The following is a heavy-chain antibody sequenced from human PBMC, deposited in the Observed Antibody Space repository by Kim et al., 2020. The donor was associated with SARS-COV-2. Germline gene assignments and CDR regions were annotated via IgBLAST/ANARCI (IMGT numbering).Heavy chain of an antibody. Sequence: GGSLRLSCVASGFTFSNYWMTWVRQAPGKGLEWVGNIKRDGSERNYVDSVKGRFTISRDNAKNSLYLQMNSLRAEDTAVYFCARERGTSGYYIFDYWGQG. CDR3: ARERGTSGYYIFDY. V-gene: IGHV3-7*01. CDR2: IKRDGSER. J-gene: IGHJ4*02. CDR1: GFTFSNYW. D-gene: IGHD5-12*01.